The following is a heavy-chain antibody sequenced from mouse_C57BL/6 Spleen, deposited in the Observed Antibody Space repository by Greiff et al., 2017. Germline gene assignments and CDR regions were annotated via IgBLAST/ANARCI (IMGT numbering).Heavy chain of an antibody. CDR1: GYTFTSYG. V-gene: IGHV1-81*01. CDR2: IYPRSGNT. CDR3: ARERDSSGFAY. J-gene: IGHJ3*01. D-gene: IGHD3-2*02. Sequence: VQLQQSGAELARPGASVKLSCKASGYTFTSYGISWVKQRTGQGLEWIGEIYPRSGNTYYNEKFKGKATLTAVKSSSTAYMELRSLTSEDSAVYFCARERDSSGFAYWGQGTLVTVSA.